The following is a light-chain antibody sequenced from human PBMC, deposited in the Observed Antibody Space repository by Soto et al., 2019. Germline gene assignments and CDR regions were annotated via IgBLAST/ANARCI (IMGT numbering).Light chain of an antibody. CDR1: SSDVGSYNL. Sequence: QSVLTQPASVSGSPGQSITISCTGTSSDVGSYNLVSWYQQHPGKAPKLMIYEGSKRPSRVSNRFSGSKSGNTTSLTISGLQAEDEADYYCCSYAGSSTFWVFGGGTKLTVL. J-gene: IGLJ3*02. CDR3: CSYAGSSTFWV. V-gene: IGLV2-23*03. CDR2: EGS.